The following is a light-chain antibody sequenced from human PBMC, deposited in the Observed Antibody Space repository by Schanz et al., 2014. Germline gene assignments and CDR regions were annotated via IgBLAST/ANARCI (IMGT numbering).Light chain of an antibody. V-gene: IGKV3-11*01. CDR2: GAS. CDR1: QSVGSY. J-gene: IGKJ5*01. Sequence: EIVMTQSPATLSVSPGDGATLSCRTSQSVGSYLAWYQQKPGQAPRLLIYGASTRATGIPARFSGSGSGTDFTLTISSLEAEDFAVYYCQQRSNWPVTFGQGTRLEIK. CDR3: QQRSNWPVT.